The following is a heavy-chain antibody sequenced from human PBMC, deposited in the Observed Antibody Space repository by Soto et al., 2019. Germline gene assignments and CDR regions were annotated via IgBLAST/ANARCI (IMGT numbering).Heavy chain of an antibody. V-gene: IGHV3-30-3*01. J-gene: IGHJ6*02. D-gene: IGHD6-13*01. CDR1: GFTFSSYA. CDR3: AREGEGEAAAGKAPDYYYYGMDV. Sequence: GGSLRLSCAASGFTFSSYAMHWVRQAPGKGLEWVAVISYDGSNKYYADSVKGRFTISRDNSKNTLYLQMNSLRAEDTAVYYCAREGEGEAAAGKAPDYYYYGMDVWGLGTTVTVSS. CDR2: ISYDGSNK.